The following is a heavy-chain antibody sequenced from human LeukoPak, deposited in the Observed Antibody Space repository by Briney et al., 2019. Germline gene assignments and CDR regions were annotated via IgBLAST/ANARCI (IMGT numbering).Heavy chain of an antibody. Sequence: ASVKVSCKASGYTFTGYYMHWVRQAPGQGLEWMGWINPNSGGTNYAQKFQGRATMTRDTSISTAYMELSRLRSDDTAVYYCARVVSSSWPYYYYYMDVWGKGTTVTVSS. J-gene: IGHJ6*03. D-gene: IGHD6-13*01. CDR2: INPNSGGT. CDR1: GYTFTGYY. V-gene: IGHV1-2*02. CDR3: ARVVSSSWPYYYYYMDV.